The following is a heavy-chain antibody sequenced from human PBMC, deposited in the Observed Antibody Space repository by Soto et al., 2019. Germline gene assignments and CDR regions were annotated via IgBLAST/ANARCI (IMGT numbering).Heavy chain of an antibody. Sequence: PSETLSLTCTVSGGSISSFYWSWIRQPAGKGLEWIGRISSSGSTNYNPSLKSRVAMSVDTSKNQFSLELTSVTAANTAVYYCARGLITAAANYFDYWGQGTLVTVSS. J-gene: IGHJ4*02. D-gene: IGHD6-13*01. V-gene: IGHV4-4*07. CDR2: ISSSGST. CDR1: GGSISSFY. CDR3: ARGLITAAANYFDY.